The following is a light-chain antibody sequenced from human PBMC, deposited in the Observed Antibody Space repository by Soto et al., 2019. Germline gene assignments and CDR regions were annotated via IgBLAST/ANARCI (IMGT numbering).Light chain of an antibody. V-gene: IGKV3-20*01. CDR2: DAS. Sequence: EIVLTQSPGTLSLSPGERATLSCRASQSVRNNYLAWYQQKPGQAPRLLIYDASSRATDIPDRFGGSGYGTDFTLTISRLEPEDFAVYVCQQYGSSLPRTFGQGTKVETK. CDR1: QSVRNNY. J-gene: IGKJ1*01. CDR3: QQYGSSLPRT.